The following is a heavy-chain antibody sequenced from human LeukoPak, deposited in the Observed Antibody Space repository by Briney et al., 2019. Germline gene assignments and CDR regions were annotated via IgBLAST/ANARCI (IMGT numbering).Heavy chain of an antibody. J-gene: IGHJ4*02. V-gene: IGHV3-30*03. CDR1: GFTFRSYP. D-gene: IGHD5-12*01. Sequence: PGGSLRLSCAASGFTFRSYPMSWVRQAPGKGLEWVAAISNDGNNKFYADSVKGRFTISRDNPKNTMNLQMNSLRAEDTAVYYCARGPSGYHNTGGQGTLVTVSS. CDR2: ISNDGNNK. CDR3: ARGPSGYHNT.